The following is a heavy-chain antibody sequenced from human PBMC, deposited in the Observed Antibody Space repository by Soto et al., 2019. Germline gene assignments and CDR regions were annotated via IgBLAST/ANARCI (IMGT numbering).Heavy chain of an antibody. Sequence: QIQLVQSGAEVKKPGASVKVSCKASGYNFFDYGVSWVRQAPGQGLEWMGWVSPKSGNTDYARKVQGRVTMTTDISTSTAYMELRGLISDDTGVYXCARGRTVSSIGPLLVWGQGTLVSVSS. V-gene: IGHV1-18*01. CDR2: VSPKSGNT. CDR3: ARGRTVSSIGPLLV. J-gene: IGHJ1*01. CDR1: GYNFFDYG. D-gene: IGHD1-1*01.